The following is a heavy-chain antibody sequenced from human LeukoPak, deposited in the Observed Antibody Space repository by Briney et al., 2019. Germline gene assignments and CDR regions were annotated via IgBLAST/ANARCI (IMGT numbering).Heavy chain of an antibody. CDR3: ARHHLPPVANWYFDL. Sequence: SETLSLTCTVSGGSLSNHYWSWVRLPPGKGLEWIGSIYHSGSTYYNPSLKSRVTISVDTSKNQFSLKLSSVTAADTAVYYCARHHLPPVANWYFDLWGRGTLVTVSS. D-gene: IGHD5-12*01. CDR1: GGSLSNHY. J-gene: IGHJ2*01. V-gene: IGHV4-59*08. CDR2: IYHSGST.